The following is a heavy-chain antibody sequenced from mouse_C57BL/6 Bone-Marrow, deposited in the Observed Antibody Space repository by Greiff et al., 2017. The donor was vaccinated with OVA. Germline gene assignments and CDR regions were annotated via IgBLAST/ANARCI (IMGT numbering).Heavy chain of an antibody. D-gene: IGHD2-3*01. V-gene: IGHV1-20*01. CDR2: INPYNGDT. CDR3: ARYGYYGFAY. J-gene: IGHJ3*01. Sequence: EVQLVESGPELVKPGDSVKISCKASGYSFTGYFMNWVMQSHGKSLEWIGRINPYNGDTFYNQKFKGKATLTVDKSSSTAHMELRSLTSEDSAVYYCARYGYYGFAYWGQGTLVTVSA. CDR1: GYSFTGYF.